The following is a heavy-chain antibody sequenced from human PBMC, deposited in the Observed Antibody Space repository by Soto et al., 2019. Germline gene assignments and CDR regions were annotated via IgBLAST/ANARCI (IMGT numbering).Heavy chain of an antibody. V-gene: IGHV4-59*02. D-gene: IGHD2-8*01. Sequence: ETLSLTCSVSGGYVHSYYWSWLRQSPGRGLEWIAYIYYTGSTKYNPSLKSRATISLDTSKNEVYLKMTSVTAADTAVYYCARARVRGVSPDYDFWGQGTQVTVS. CDR3: ARARVRGVSPDYDF. CDR2: IYYTGST. J-gene: IGHJ4*02. CDR1: GGYVHSYY.